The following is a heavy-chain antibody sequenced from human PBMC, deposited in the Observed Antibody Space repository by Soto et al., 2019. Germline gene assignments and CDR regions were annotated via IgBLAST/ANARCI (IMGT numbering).Heavy chain of an antibody. CDR3: AKGQYYAILTCYYMGDAFDI. Sequence: GGSLRLSCAASGVTFDDYAMHWVRQAPGKGLEWVSLISWDGGSTYYADSVKCRFTISRDNSKNSLYLQMNILRAEDTVLYYCAKGQYYAILTCYYMGDAFDIWGQGTMVTVSS. CDR2: ISWDGGST. V-gene: IGHV3-43D*03. J-gene: IGHJ3*02. D-gene: IGHD3-9*01. CDR1: GVTFDDYA.